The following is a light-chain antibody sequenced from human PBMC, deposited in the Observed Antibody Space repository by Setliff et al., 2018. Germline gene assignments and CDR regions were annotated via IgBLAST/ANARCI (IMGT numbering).Light chain of an antibody. V-gene: IGLV2-14*03. CDR3: SSYTSIGTLIV. CDR1: SSDVGGYDY. CDR2: DVS. Sequence: QSVLTQPPSASGSPGQSVTISCTGTSSDVGGYDYVSWYQQHPGKAPKLLISDVSHRPSGVSIRFSGSKSGNTASLTISGLQAEDEADYYCSSYTSIGTLIVFGGGTKVTVL. J-gene: IGLJ2*01.